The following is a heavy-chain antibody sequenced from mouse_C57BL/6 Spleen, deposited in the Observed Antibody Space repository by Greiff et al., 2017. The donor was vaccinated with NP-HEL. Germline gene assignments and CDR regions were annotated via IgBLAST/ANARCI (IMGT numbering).Heavy chain of an antibody. J-gene: IGHJ3*01. D-gene: IGHD2-2*01. CDR1: GYTFTDYE. CDR3: IGSSFAY. CDR2: IDPETGGT. Sequence: QVQLKESGAELVRPGASVTLSCKASGYTFTDYEMHWVKQTPVHGLEWIGAIDPETGGTAYNQKFKGKAILTADKSSSTAYMELRSLTSEDSAVYYCIGSSFAYWGQGTLVTVSA. V-gene: IGHV1-15*01.